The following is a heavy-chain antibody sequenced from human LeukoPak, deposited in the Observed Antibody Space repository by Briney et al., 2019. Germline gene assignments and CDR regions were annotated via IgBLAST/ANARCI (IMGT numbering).Heavy chain of an antibody. J-gene: IGHJ6*03. CDR2: IRYDGSNK. Sequence: GGSLRLSCAASGFTFSSYGMHWVRQAPGKGLEWVAFIRYDGSNKYYADSVKGRFTISRDNSKNTLCLQMNSLRAEDTAVYYCAKLSLDYYYMDVWGKGTTVTVSS. CDR1: GFTFSSYG. V-gene: IGHV3-30*02. CDR3: AKLSLDYYYMDV.